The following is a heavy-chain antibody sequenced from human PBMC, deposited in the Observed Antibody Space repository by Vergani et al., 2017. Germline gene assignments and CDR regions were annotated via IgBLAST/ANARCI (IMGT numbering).Heavy chain of an antibody. CDR2: IRNKANRYAT. V-gene: IGHV3-73*01. Sequence: EVQLVESGGGLVQPGASLKLSCAASGFTFSGSAMHWVRQASGKGLEWVGRIRNKANRYATAYAASVKGRFTISRDDSKSTTYLQMDNLKTEDTAVYYCARDRDCRTTSCYADWFDPWGQGTLVTVSS. CDR1: GFTFSGSA. CDR3: ARDRDCRTTSCYADWFDP. D-gene: IGHD2-2*01. J-gene: IGHJ5*02.